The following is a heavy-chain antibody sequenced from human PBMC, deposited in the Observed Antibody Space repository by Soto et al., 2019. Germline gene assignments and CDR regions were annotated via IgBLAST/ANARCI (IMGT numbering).Heavy chain of an antibody. D-gene: IGHD3-16*02. CDR3: ATDLTTFGGVIVRKAFDI. CDR2: FDPEDGET. CDR1: GYTFNSYG. J-gene: IGHJ3*02. V-gene: IGHV1-24*01. Sequence: ASVKVSCKASGYTFNSYGSSWVRQAPGQGLEWMGGFDPEDGETNYAQKLQGRVTMTEDTSTDTAYMELSSLRSEDTAVYYCATDLTTFGGVIVRKAFDIWGQGTMVTVSS.